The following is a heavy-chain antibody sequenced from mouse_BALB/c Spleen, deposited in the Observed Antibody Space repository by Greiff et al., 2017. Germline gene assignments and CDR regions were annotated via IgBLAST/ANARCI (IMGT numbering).Heavy chain of an antibody. Sequence: EVKLVESGGGLVQPGGSLRLSCATSGFTFSDFYMEWVRQPPGKRLEWIAASRNKANDYTTEYSASVKGRFIVSRDTSQSILYLQMNALRAEDTAIYYCARDQYGNYVMAMDYWGQGTSVTVSS. CDR1: GFTFSDFY. D-gene: IGHD2-10*02. V-gene: IGHV7-1*02. CDR3: ARDQYGNYVMAMDY. CDR2: SRNKANDYTT. J-gene: IGHJ4*01.